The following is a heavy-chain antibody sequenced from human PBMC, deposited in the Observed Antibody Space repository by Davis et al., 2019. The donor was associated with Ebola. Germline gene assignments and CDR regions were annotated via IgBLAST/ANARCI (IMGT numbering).Heavy chain of an antibody. CDR1: GFTVSSNY. Sequence: ESLKISCAASGFTVSSNYMSWVRQAPGKGLEWVSAISGSGGSTYYADSVKGRFTISRDNSKNTLYLQMNSLRAEDTAVYYCAKESSYGSGWYYFDYWGQGTLVTVSS. D-gene: IGHD6-19*01. CDR3: AKESSYGSGWYYFDY. J-gene: IGHJ4*02. CDR2: ISGSGGST. V-gene: IGHV3-23*01.